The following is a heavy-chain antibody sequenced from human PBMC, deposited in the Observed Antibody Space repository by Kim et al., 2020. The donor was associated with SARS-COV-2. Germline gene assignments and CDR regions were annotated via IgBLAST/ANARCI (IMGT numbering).Heavy chain of an antibody. CDR1: GYSISEGYY. D-gene: IGHD3-9*01. CDR3: ARDAPVLRYFEA. V-gene: IGHV4-38-2*02. Sequence: SETLSLTCNVSGYSISEGYYWGWIRQTPGQGLEWIGSIYHSGTTYYNPSLKSRISLSVNTSKNQFPLKLSSVTAADTAKYYCARDAPVLRYFEAWGQGT. J-gene: IGHJ3*01. CDR2: IYHSGTT.